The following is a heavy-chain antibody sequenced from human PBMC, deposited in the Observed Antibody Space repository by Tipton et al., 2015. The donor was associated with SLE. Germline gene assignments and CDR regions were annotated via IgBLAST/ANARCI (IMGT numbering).Heavy chain of an antibody. V-gene: IGHV1-18*01. CDR2: ISAYNGNT. D-gene: IGHD3-9*01. J-gene: IGHJ4*02. Sequence: QLVQSGAEVKKPGASVKVSCKASGGTFSSYAIGWVRQAPGQGLEWMGWISAYNGNTNYAQKLQGRVTMTTDTSTSTAYMELRSLRSDDTAVYYCARAVYFDWLSPSFFDHWGQGSLVTVSS. CDR1: GGTFSSYA. CDR3: ARAVYFDWLSPSFFDH.